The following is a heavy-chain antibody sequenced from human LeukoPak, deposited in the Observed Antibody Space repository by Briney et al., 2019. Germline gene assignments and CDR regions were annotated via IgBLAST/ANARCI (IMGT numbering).Heavy chain of an antibody. CDR3: ARGGYSSSWYNY. D-gene: IGHD6-13*01. Sequence: ASVKVPCKASGYTFTSYDINWVRQATGQGLEWMGWMNPNSGNTGYAQKFQGRVTITRNTSISTAYMELSSLRSEDTAVYYCARGGYSSSWYNYWGQGTLVTVSS. J-gene: IGHJ4*02. CDR2: MNPNSGNT. CDR1: GYTFTSYD. V-gene: IGHV1-8*03.